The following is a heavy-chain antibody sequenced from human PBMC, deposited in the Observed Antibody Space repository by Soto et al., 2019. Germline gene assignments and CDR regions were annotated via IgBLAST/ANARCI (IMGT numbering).Heavy chain of an antibody. J-gene: IGHJ4*02. D-gene: IGHD4-17*01. V-gene: IGHV3-74*01. Sequence: EVQLVESGGGLVQPGGSLRLSCAAFGFTFSSYYMHWFRQAPGKGLVWISRIKTDGRFSSYAYSVKGRFTISRDNAKNTLFLQMNSLRDDDTAVYYCARGYYGDPPALDYWCQGTLVSVSS. CDR2: IKTDGRFS. CDR1: GFTFSSYY. CDR3: ARGYYGDPPALDY.